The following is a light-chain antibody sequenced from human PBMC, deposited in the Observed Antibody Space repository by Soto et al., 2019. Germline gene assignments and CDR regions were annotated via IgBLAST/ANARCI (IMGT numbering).Light chain of an antibody. Sequence: IVLTQSPGTLSLSPGERATLSCRASQTVSSNFLAWYQEKPGQGPRLLIYGASTRATGIPDRFSGSGSGTDFTLSISRLEPEDFAVYYCQQRSNWPPITFGQGTRLEIK. J-gene: IGKJ5*01. V-gene: IGKV3D-20*02. CDR1: QTVSSNF. CDR3: QQRSNWPPIT. CDR2: GAS.